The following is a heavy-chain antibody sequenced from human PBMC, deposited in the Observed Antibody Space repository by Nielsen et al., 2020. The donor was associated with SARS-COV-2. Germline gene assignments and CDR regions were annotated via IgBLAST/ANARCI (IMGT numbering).Heavy chain of an antibody. CDR1: GFTFSSYA. V-gene: IGHV3-23*01. D-gene: IGHD5-18*01. Sequence: GGSLRLSCAASGFTFSSYAMSWVRQAPGKGLEWVSAISGSGGSTYYADSVKGRFTISRDNSKNTLYLQMNSLRAEGTAVYYCAKDFGFGSYGDYFDYWGQGTLVTVSS. CDR3: AKDFGFGSYGDYFDY. CDR2: ISGSGGST. J-gene: IGHJ4*02.